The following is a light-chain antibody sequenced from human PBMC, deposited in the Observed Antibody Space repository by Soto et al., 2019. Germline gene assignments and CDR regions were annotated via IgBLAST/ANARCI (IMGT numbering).Light chain of an antibody. CDR3: QKYNSAPLP. Sequence: DIQMTQSPSSLSASVGDRVTITCRASQAISNYLAWYQQRPGRVPKLLIYAASTLQSGLPSRFSGSGSGTDFTLTISSLQPEDVAAYYCQKYNSAPLPFGGGTKVEIK. V-gene: IGKV1-27*01. J-gene: IGKJ4*01. CDR2: AAS. CDR1: QAISNY.